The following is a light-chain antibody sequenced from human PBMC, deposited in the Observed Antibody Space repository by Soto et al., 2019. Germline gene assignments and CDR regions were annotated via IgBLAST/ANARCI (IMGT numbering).Light chain of an antibody. V-gene: IGLV2-8*01. CDR2: EVV. CDR1: KHDIGVYDF. J-gene: IGLJ1*01. Sequence: QSVLTQPPSASGSPGQSVTISCTGTKHDIGVYDFVSWYQHHPGKAPRLIIYEVVQRPSGVPDRFSGSKSGNTASLTVSGLQAADEGDYFCKSYAGSNTYVFGSGTKLTVL. CDR3: KSYAGSNTYV.